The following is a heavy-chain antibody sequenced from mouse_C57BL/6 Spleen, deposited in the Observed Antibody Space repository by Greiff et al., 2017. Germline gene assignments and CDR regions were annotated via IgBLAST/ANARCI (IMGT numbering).Heavy chain of an antibody. J-gene: IGHJ1*03. D-gene: IGHD2-4*01. CDR1: GYTFPDYN. V-gene: IGHV1-18*01. Sequence: VQLQQSGTELVKPGASVKMPCKASGYTFPDYNMHWVKQSPGQGLEWIGDINPSTGGTIYNQKFKGKATLTVDKSSSTAYMQLSSLTSEDTAVYYCARDYDYPYYWYLDDWGKGTTVTVSS. CDR3: ARDYDYPYYWYLDD. CDR2: INPSTGGT.